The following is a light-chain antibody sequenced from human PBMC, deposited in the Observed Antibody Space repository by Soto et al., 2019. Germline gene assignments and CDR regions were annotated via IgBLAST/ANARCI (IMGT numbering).Light chain of an antibody. CDR3: SSFTSSNTWL. CDR2: EVT. J-gene: IGLJ3*02. Sequence: QSVLTQPASVSGSPGQSITMSCTGTSSNVGGYNYVSWYQQYPGKAPKLMIFEVTNRPSGVSDRFSGSKSGNTASLTISGPQAEDEADYYCSSFTSSNTWLFGGGTKLTF. CDR1: SSNVGGYNY. V-gene: IGLV2-14*01.